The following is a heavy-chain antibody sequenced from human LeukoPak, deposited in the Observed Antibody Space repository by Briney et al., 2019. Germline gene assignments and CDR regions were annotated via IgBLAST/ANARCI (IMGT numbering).Heavy chain of an antibody. J-gene: IGHJ4*02. D-gene: IGHD6-13*01. CDR2: ISSNGGST. CDR3: ARDLYSSSWYELVFDY. CDR1: GFTFSSYA. V-gene: IGHV3-64*01. Sequence: PGGSLRLSCAASGFTFSSYAMHWVRQAPGKGLEYVSAISSNGGSTYYANSVKGRFTISRDNSKNTLYLQMGSLRAEDMAVYYCARDLYSSSWYELVFDYWGQGTLVTVSS.